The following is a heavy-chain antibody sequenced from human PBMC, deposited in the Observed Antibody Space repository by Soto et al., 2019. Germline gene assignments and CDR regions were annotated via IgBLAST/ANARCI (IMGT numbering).Heavy chain of an antibody. Sequence: ESGPTLVNPTQTLTLTCTFSGFSLSTSRVGVGWIRQPPGKALEWLAPIYWNDDKRYSPSLKSRLTITKDTSKNQVVLTMTNMDPVDTATYYCAHIGDYDFWSGYYTGMDVWGQGTTVTVSS. D-gene: IGHD3-3*01. V-gene: IGHV2-5*01. CDR2: IYWNDDK. CDR1: GFSLSTSRVG. J-gene: IGHJ6*02. CDR3: AHIGDYDFWSGYYTGMDV.